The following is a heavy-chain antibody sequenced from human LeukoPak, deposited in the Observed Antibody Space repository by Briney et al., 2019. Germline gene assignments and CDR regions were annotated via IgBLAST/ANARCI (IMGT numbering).Heavy chain of an antibody. CDR1: GFTFSSYW. J-gene: IGHJ3*02. D-gene: IGHD3-10*02. CDR3: AREAVYVGGAFDI. CDR2: IKQDGSEK. Sequence: PGGSLRLSCAASGFTFSSYWMSWVRQAPGKGLEWVANIKQDGSEKYYVDSVKGRFTIFRDNAKNSLYLQMNSLRAEDTAVYYCAREAVYVGGAFDIWGQGTMVTVSS. V-gene: IGHV3-7*01.